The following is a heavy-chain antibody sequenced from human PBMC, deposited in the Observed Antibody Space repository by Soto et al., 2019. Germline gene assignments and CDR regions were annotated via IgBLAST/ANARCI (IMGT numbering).Heavy chain of an antibody. Sequence: GGSLRLSCAASGFTFSSYAMSWVRQAPGKGLEWVSAISGSGSTYYADSVKGRFTISRDNSKNTLYLQMNSLRAEDTAVYYCAKGGYYYYGMDVWGQGTTVTVSS. D-gene: IGHD3-16*01. V-gene: IGHV3-23*01. CDR2: ISGSGST. CDR3: AKGGYYYYGMDV. CDR1: GFTFSSYA. J-gene: IGHJ6*02.